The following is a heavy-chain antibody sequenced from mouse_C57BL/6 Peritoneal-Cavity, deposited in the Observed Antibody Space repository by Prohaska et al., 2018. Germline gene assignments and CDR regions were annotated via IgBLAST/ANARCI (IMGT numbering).Heavy chain of an antibody. CDR1: GYTFTSYW. Sequence: RPGSSVKLSCKASGYTFTSYWIAWVKQRPVQGLEWVGNIYPSDSETHYNQKVKDKATVTVDKSSSTAYRQLSSLTSEDSAVYYCARDYDFDYWGQGTSLTVSS. CDR2: IYPSDSET. D-gene: IGHD1-1*01. CDR3: ARDYDFDY. V-gene: IGHV1-61*01. J-gene: IGHJ2*03.